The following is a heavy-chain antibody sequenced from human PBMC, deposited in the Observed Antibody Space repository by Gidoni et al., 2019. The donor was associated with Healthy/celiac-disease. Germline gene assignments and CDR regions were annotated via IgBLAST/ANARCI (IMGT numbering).Heavy chain of an antibody. J-gene: IGHJ4*02. CDR1: GGSISSSNW. V-gene: IGHV4-4*02. CDR3: ARGGTDYGDYGDY. D-gene: IGHD4-17*01. CDR2: IYHSGGT. Sequence: QVQLQESGPGLVTPSGTLSLTCAVSGGSISSSNWWSWVRQPPGKGLEWIGEIYHSGGTNYNPSLKGRFTISVEKSKNQFSLKLGSVTAADTAVYYCARGGTDYGDYGDYWGQGTLVTVSS.